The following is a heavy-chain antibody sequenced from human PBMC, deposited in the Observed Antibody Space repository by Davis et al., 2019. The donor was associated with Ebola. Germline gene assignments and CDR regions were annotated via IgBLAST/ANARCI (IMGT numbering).Heavy chain of an antibody. CDR2: IYYSGST. CDR1: GGSISSSSYY. V-gene: IGHV4-39*01. D-gene: IGHD6-13*01. CDR3: ARLGSSWYYFDY. J-gene: IGHJ4*02. Sequence: ESLKISCTVSGGSISSSSYYWGWIRQPPGKGLEWIGSIYYSGSTYYNPSLKSRVTISVDTSKNQFSLKLSSVTAADTAVYYCARLGSSWYYFDYWGQGTLVTVSS.